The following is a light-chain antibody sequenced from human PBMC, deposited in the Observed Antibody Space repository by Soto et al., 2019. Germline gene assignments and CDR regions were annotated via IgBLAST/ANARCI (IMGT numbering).Light chain of an antibody. Sequence: DIQMTQSPSSLSASVGDRVTITCRASQSISSYLNWYQQKPGKAPKLLIYAASSLQSGVPSRFSGSGSETDFTLTISSLQPEDFATYYCQQSYSNPYTFGQGTKLEIK. CDR3: QQSYSNPYT. V-gene: IGKV1-39*01. CDR1: QSISSY. CDR2: AAS. J-gene: IGKJ2*01.